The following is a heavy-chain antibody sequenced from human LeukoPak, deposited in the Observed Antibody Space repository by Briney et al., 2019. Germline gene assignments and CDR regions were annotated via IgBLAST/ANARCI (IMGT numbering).Heavy chain of an antibody. CDR1: GYTFTGYY. CDR2: INPNSGGT. J-gene: IGHJ4*02. Sequence: ASVKVSCKASGYTFTGYYIHWVRQAPGQGLEWMGCINPNSGGTNYAQKFQDRVTMTRDTSISTAYMELSRLRSDDAAVYYCASDLSSYGSGISYFDFWGQGTLVTVSS. CDR3: ASDLSSYGSGISYFDF. V-gene: IGHV1-2*02. D-gene: IGHD3-10*01.